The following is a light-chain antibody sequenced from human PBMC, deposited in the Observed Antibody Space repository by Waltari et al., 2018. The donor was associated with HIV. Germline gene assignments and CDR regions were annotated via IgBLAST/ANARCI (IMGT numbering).Light chain of an antibody. J-gene: IGLJ2*01. V-gene: IGLV2-14*03. Sequence: QSALTQPASVSGSPGQSITISCTGTTSDVGGYNSVPWYQQHPAKAPKIVILDVSNRPSGVSNRFSGSKSSNTASLTISGLQAEDEDYYYCSSYTSSDTVVFGGGTKVTVL. CDR1: TSDVGGYNS. CDR3: SSYTSSDTVV. CDR2: DVS.